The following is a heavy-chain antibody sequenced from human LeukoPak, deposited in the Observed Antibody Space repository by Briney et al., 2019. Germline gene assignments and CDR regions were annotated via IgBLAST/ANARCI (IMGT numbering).Heavy chain of an antibody. CDR1: GDSISSYY. V-gene: IGHV4-4*07. D-gene: IGHD3-22*01. CDR3: ARGGYYYDSSGYYTFDF. Sequence: SETLSLTCTVSGDSISSYYWSWIWQSDGKGLEWIGRMSMSGGTNYNPSLKSRVTMSVDTSKNQFSLKLSSVTAADTAVYYCARGGYYYDSSGYYTFDFWGQGTLVTVSS. J-gene: IGHJ4*02. CDR2: MSMSGGT.